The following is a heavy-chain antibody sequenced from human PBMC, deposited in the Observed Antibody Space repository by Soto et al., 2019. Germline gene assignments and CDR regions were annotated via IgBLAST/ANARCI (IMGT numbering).Heavy chain of an antibody. CDR2: IYAGGST. Sequence: EVQLVQSGGGLAQPGGSLRLSCAASGFTVSSNYMSWVRQAPGKGLEWVSLIYAGGSTHYVDSVKGRFTISRDYSKNMLYLQMDSLRPNDTAVYYGARGYVYGGNSLDYWGQGTLVTVSS. V-gene: IGHV3-53*04. CDR3: ARGYVYGGNSLDY. CDR1: GFTVSSNY. D-gene: IGHD2-21*01. J-gene: IGHJ4*02.